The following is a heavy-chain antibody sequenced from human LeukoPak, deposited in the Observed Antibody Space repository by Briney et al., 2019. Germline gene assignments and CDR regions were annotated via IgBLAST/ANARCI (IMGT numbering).Heavy chain of an antibody. CDR1: VFTLRLVS. Sequence: GGSLRLSYAACVFTLRLVSISGVSQAPGKGLEWVSAISGSGGSTYYADSVKGWFTISRDNSKNTLYLQMNSLRAEDTAVYYCAENDLHQAAALYWGQGTLVTVSS. D-gene: IGHD3/OR15-3a*01. J-gene: IGHJ4*02. V-gene: IGHV3-23*01. CDR2: ISGSGGST. CDR3: AENDLHQAAALY.